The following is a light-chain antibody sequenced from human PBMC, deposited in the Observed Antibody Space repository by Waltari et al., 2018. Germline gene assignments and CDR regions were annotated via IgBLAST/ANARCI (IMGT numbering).Light chain of an antibody. Sequence: IQMTQSPSTLSASVGDRVKITCRASQSIGSWLAWYQQKAGKAPKLLIYKASSLEGGVPSRFSGSGSGTEFTLTISSLQPDDFATYYCQQYDSLWTFGQGTKVEIK. V-gene: IGKV1-5*03. CDR1: QSIGSW. CDR2: KAS. CDR3: QQYDSLWT. J-gene: IGKJ1*01.